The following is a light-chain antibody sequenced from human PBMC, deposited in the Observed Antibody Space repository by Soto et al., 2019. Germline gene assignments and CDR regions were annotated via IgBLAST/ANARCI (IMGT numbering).Light chain of an antibody. V-gene: IGKV3-20*01. CDR1: QSVTSNS. Sequence: EIVLTQSPGTLSLSPGERATLSCRASQSVTSNSLAWYHQKFGQPPRLLIYGASSRATGIPDRFSGSGSGTDFTLTISSLEPEDFSVYYCQQYGSSLITFGQGTRLEIE. CDR2: GAS. CDR3: QQYGSSLIT. J-gene: IGKJ5*01.